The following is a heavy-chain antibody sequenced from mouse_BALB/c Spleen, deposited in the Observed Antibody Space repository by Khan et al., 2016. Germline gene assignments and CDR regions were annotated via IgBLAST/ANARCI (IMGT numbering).Heavy chain of an antibody. CDR1: GYSFTRYW. J-gene: IGHJ4*01. CDR3: TRSAYGNHPYQARDC. V-gene: IGHV1-61*01. Sequence: QVQLQQPGTERVRPGASVKLSCKASGYSFTRYWMNWVKPRPGQGLEWIGMIHPSDSDRRLNQKFKDKATCTVDNSSSIAYMQLSSPTSEASAVYYCTRSAYGNHPYQARDCWGQGTSVTVSS. CDR2: IHPSDSDR. D-gene: IGHD2-1*01.